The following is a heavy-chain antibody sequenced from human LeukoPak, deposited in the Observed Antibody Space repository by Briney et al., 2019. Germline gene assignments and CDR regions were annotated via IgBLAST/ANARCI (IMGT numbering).Heavy chain of an antibody. V-gene: IGHV4-59*08. J-gene: IGHJ4*02. D-gene: IGHD2-15*01. CDR1: GGSISDYY. Sequence: SETLSLTCTVSGGSISDYYWSWIRQPPGKGLEWIGNIFYIGTTNYNPSLKSRVTISVDTSKNQFSLRLNSVTAADTSVFYCASDRGYCSGGSCYGQFDSWGQGTLVTVSS. CDR3: ASDRGYCSGGSCYGQFDS. CDR2: IFYIGTT.